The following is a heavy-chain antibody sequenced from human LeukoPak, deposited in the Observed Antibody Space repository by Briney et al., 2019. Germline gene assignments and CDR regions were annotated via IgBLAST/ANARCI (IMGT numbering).Heavy chain of an antibody. J-gene: IGHJ3*02. CDR3: AKKVRGVIIRVFAFDI. CDR1: GFTFSSYA. V-gene: IGHV3-23*01. Sequence: GGSLRLSCAASGFTFSSYAMSWVRQAPGKGLEWVSAISGSGGSTYYADSVEGRFTISRDNSKNTLYLQMNSLRAEDTAVYYCAKKVRGVIIRVFAFDIWGQGTMVTVSS. D-gene: IGHD3-10*01. CDR2: ISGSGGST.